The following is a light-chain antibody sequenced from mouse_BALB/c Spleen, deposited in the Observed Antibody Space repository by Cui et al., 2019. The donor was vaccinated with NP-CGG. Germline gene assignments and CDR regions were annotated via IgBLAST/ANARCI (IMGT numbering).Light chain of an antibody. Sequence: QAVVTQESAITTSPGETVTLTCRSSTGPVTTSNYANWVQEKPDHLFTGLIGGTNNRPPGVPARFSGSLIGDKAALTITGAQTEDEAIYFCALWYSNHWVFGGGTKLTVL. J-gene: IGLJ1*01. CDR1: TGPVTTSNY. CDR2: GTN. V-gene: IGLV1*01. CDR3: ALWYSNHWV.